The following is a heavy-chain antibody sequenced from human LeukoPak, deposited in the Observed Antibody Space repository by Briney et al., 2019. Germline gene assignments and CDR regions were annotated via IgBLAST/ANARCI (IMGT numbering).Heavy chain of an antibody. D-gene: IGHD5-18*01. CDR3: ARDWPPRSSAMAPMLDY. V-gene: IGHV3-74*01. CDR1: GFTFVNSV. CDR2: INSDGSST. J-gene: IGHJ4*02. Sequence: GGSLRLSCATSGFTFVNSVMHWVRQAPGKGLVWVSRINSDGSSTSYADSVKGRFTISRDNAKNTLYLQMNSLRAEDTAVYYCARDWPPRSSAMAPMLDYWGQGTLVTVSS.